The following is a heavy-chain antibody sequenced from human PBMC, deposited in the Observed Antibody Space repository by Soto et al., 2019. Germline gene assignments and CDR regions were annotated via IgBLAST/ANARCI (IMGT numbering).Heavy chain of an antibody. CDR2: ISYSGST. J-gene: IGHJ6*02. V-gene: IGHV4-34*01. CDR3: ARWRGMVTRSYYYGMDV. CDR1: GGCFSGYY. Sequence: PSETLSLTCAVYGGCFSGYYWTWIRQSPGKGLEWIGQISYSGSTNYNPSLKSRVFISIGTSNNQFFLELTSVTAADTAVYYCARWRGMVTRSYYYGMDVWGQGTTVTVSS. D-gene: IGHD5-18*01.